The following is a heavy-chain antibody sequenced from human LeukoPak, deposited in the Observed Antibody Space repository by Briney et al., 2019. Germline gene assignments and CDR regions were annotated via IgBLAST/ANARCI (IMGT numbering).Heavy chain of an antibody. J-gene: IGHJ1*01. V-gene: IGHV7-4-1*02. CDR3: ARDEEYDYVWGSYRPDRGYFQH. Sequence: ASVKVSCKASGYTFTSYAMNWVRQAPGQGLEWMGWINTNTGNPTYAQGFTGRFVFSLDTSVSTAYLRISSLKAEDTAVYYCARDEEYDYVWGSYRPDRGYFQHWGQGTLVTVSS. D-gene: IGHD3-16*02. CDR2: INTNTGNP. CDR1: GYTFTSYA.